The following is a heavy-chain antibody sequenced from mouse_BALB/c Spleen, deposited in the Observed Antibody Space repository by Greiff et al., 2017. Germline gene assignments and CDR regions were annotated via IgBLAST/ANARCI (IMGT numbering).Heavy chain of an antibody. CDR1: GDSITSGY. J-gene: IGHJ1*01. CDR3: ARSPLWLRQFHWYFDV. D-gene: IGHD2-2*01. Sequence: EVQLQQSGPSLVKPSQTLSLTCSVTGDSITSGYWNWIRKFPGNKLEYMGYISYSGSTYYNPSLKSRISITRDTSKNQYYLQLNSVTTEDTATYYCARSPLWLRQFHWYFDVWGAGTTVTVSS. V-gene: IGHV3-8*02. CDR2: ISYSGST.